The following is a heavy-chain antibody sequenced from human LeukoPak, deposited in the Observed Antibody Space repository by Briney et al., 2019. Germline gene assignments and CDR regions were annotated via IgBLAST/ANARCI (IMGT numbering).Heavy chain of an antibody. CDR3: AREGPDWNYLDY. CDR2: IYTSGST. Sequence: SETLSLTCTVSGGSISSYYWSWIRQPAGKGLERIGRIYTSGSTNYNPSLKSRVTMSVDTSKNQFSLKLSSVTAADTAVYYCAREGPDWNYLDYWGQGTLVTVSS. V-gene: IGHV4-4*07. J-gene: IGHJ4*02. CDR1: GGSISSYY. D-gene: IGHD1-7*01.